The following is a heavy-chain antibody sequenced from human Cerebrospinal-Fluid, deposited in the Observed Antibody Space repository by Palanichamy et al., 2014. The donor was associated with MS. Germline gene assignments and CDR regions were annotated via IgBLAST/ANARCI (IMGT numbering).Heavy chain of an antibody. D-gene: IGHD6-19*01. CDR1: GGSISSYY. Sequence: GPGLVKPSETLSLTCTVSGGSISSYYWSWIRQPPGKGLEWIGYIYYRGSTNYNPSLKSRVTISVDTSKNQFSLKLSSVTAADTAFYYCARVRSDWYYFDYWGQGTLLTVSS. V-gene: IGHV4-59*01. CDR3: ARVRSDWYYFDY. J-gene: IGHJ4*02. CDR2: IYYRGST.